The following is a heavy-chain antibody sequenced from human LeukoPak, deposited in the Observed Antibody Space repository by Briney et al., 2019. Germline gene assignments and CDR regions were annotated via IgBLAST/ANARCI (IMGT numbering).Heavy chain of an antibody. CDR3: ARDPRDGYNPWGET. Sequence: ASVKVSCKASGYTFTSYGISWVRQAPGQGLEWMGWISAYNGNTNYAQKLRGRVTMTTDTSTSTAYMELRSLRSDDTAVYYCARDPRDGYNPWGETWGQGTLVNVSS. D-gene: IGHD5-24*01. CDR1: GYTFTSYG. J-gene: IGHJ5*02. V-gene: IGHV1-18*01. CDR2: ISAYNGNT.